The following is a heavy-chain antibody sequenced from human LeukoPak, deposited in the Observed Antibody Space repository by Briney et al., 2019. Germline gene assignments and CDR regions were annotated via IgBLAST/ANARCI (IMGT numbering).Heavy chain of an antibody. D-gene: IGHD3-16*01. CDR1: GFTFSTYW. CDR2: TNGDGSTT. V-gene: IGHV3-74*01. J-gene: IGHJ4*02. CDR3: ARGALEPVDC. Sequence: GGSLRLSCAASGFTFSTYWMHWVRQAPGKGLVWVSRTNGDGSTTSYADSVKGRFTISRDNAKNTLYLQMNSLRVEGTAVYYCARGALEPVDCWGQGTLVTVSS.